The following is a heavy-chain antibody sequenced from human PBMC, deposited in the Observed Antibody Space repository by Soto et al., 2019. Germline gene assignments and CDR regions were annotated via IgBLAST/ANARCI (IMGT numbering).Heavy chain of an antibody. Sequence: SVKVSCKASGDTFSSYAISWVRQAPGKGLEWMGKIIPTFGRTNYAQKFQGRLTISADDSTSTAYMELSSLLSEDTAVYYCARDPLSSFAMDVWGQGTTVPVYS. V-gene: IGHV1-69*13. J-gene: IGHJ6*02. D-gene: IGHD3-10*02. CDR2: IIPTFGRT. CDR3: ARDPLSSFAMDV. CDR1: GDTFSSYA.